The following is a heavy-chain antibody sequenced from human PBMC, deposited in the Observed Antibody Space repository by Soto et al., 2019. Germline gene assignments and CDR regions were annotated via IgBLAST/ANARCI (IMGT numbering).Heavy chain of an antibody. D-gene: IGHD2-2*01. CDR3: ARDIVVVPAATLYYYYYMDV. CDR2: ISAYNGNT. CDR1: GYTFTSYG. V-gene: IGHV1-18*01. J-gene: IGHJ6*03. Sequence: ASVKVSCKASGYTFTSYGISWVRQAPGQGLEWMGWISAYNGNTNYAQKLQGRVTMTTDTSTSTAYMELRSLRSDDTAVYYCARDIVVVPAATLYYYYYMDVWGKGTTVTVSS.